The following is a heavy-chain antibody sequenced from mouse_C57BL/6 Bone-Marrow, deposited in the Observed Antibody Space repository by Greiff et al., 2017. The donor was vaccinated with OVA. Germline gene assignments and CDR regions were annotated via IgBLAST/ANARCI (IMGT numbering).Heavy chain of an antibody. V-gene: IGHV1-42*01. Sequence: EVQLQQSGPELVKPGASVKISCKASGYSFTGYYMNWVKQSPEKSLEWIGEINPSTGGTTYNQKFKAKATLTVDKSSSTAYMQLNSLTSEDSAVYFCARFPVVAPYWYFDVWGTGTTVTVSS. CDR3: ARFPVVAPYWYFDV. D-gene: IGHD1-1*01. CDR1: GYSFTGYY. J-gene: IGHJ1*03. CDR2: INPSTGGT.